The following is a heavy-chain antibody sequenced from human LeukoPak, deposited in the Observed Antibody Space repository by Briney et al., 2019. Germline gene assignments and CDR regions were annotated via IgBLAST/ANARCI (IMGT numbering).Heavy chain of an antibody. CDR1: GGSISSYY. Sequence: SETLSLTCTVSGGSISSYYWSWIRQPAGKGLEWIGRIYTSGSTNYNPSLKSRVTISVDKSKNQFSLKLSSVTAADTAVYYCARVVDYYDSSGYLADAFDIWGQGTMVTVSS. CDR2: IYTSGST. CDR3: ARVVDYYDSSGYLADAFDI. D-gene: IGHD3-22*01. J-gene: IGHJ3*02. V-gene: IGHV4-4*07.